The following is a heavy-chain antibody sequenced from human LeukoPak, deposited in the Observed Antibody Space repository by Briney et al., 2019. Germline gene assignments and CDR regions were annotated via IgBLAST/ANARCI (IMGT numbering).Heavy chain of an antibody. CDR2: ISGSGGST. V-gene: IGHV3-23*01. CDR3: AKDSIAARLVYYYYMDV. CDR1: GFTFSSYA. D-gene: IGHD6-6*01. J-gene: IGHJ6*03. Sequence: PGGSLRLSCAASGFTFSSYAMSWVRQAPGKGLEWVSAISGSGGSTYYADSVKGRFTISRDNSKNTLYLQMNSLRAEDTAVYYCAKDSIAARLVYYYYMDVWGKGTTVTVSS.